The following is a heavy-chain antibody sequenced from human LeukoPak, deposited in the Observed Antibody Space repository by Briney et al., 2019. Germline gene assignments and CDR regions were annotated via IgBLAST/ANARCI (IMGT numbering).Heavy chain of an antibody. V-gene: IGHV3-30-3*01. CDR3: ARGGNTVTSWYFDL. D-gene: IGHD4-17*01. Sequence: PGGSLRLSCAASGFTFSSYAMHWVRQAPGKGLEWVAVISYDGSNKYYADSVKGRFTISRDNSKNTLYLQMNSLRAEDTAVYYCARGGNTVTSWYFDLWGRGTLVTVSS. CDR1: GFTFSSYA. J-gene: IGHJ2*01. CDR2: ISYDGSNK.